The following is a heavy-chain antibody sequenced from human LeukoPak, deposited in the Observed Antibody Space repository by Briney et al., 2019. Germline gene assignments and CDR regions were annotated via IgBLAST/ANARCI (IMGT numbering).Heavy chain of an antibody. Sequence: GGSLRLSCSASGFTFSTYSMNWVRQAPGKGLEWVANIKQDGSEKYYVDSVKGRFTISRDNAKNSLYLQMNSLRAEDTAVYYCATDGGPEYSSSWYLYWGQGTLVTVSS. D-gene: IGHD6-13*01. CDR3: ATDGGPEYSSSWYLY. CDR2: IKQDGSEK. V-gene: IGHV3-7*01. J-gene: IGHJ4*02. CDR1: GFTFSTYS.